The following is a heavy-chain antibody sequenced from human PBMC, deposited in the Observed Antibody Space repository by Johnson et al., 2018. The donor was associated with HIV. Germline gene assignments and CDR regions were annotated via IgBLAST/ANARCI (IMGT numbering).Heavy chain of an antibody. CDR2: IRYDGSNK. Sequence: QVQLVESGGGLVRPGGSLRLSCAASGFTFSAYGMHWVRQAPGKGLEWVAFIRYDGSNKYYEDSVKGRFTISRDNSKNTLYLQMNSLRAEDTAVYYCAKDWGIAADGTDASAIWGQGTMVTVSS. CDR3: AKDWGIAADGTDASAI. D-gene: IGHD6-13*01. V-gene: IGHV3-30*02. CDR1: GFTFSAYG. J-gene: IGHJ3*02.